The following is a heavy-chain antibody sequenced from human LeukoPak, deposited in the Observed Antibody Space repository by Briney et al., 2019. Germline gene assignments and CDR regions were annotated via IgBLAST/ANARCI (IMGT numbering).Heavy chain of an antibody. CDR2: MSYDGSNK. CDR1: GFTFSSYG. Sequence: GGSLRLSCAASGFTFSSYGMHWVRQAPGKGLGWVAVMSYDGSNKYYADSVKGRFTISRDNSKNTLYLQMNSLRAEDTAVYYCAKDRGGSSSWYYFDYWGQGTLVTVAS. CDR3: AKDRGGSSSWYYFDY. V-gene: IGHV3-30*18. D-gene: IGHD6-13*01. J-gene: IGHJ4*02.